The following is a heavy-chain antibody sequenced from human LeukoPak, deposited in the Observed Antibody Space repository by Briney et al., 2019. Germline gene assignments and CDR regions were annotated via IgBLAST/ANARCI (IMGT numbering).Heavy chain of an antibody. J-gene: IGHJ4*02. D-gene: IGHD3-22*01. CDR1: GFTFSSYA. CDR3: AKGSYYDSSGSFYFDY. Sequence: HSGGSLRLSCAASGFTFSSYAMSWVRQAPGKGLEWVSGISGSGDNTYYADSVKGRFTISRDNSKNTLYVQVNSLGTEDTAAYYCAKGSYYDSSGSFYFDYWGLGTLVTVSS. V-gene: IGHV3-23*01. CDR2: ISGSGDNT.